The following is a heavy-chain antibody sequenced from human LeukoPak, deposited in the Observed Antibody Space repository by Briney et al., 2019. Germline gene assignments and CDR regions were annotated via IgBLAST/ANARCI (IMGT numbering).Heavy chain of an antibody. CDR1: GLTFRKRW. D-gene: IGHD2-2*01. CDR3: AREDQAPHED. Sequence: RGCLRLSSAASGLTFRKRWMSSVPPDPGKRLECVANIQEDGSEKYYLDSVKGRFTNSRDNAKNSLYLEMNRLRVEDTAVYYCAREDQAPHEDWGQGTLVTVSS. CDR2: IQEDGSEK. J-gene: IGHJ4*02. V-gene: IGHV3-7*01.